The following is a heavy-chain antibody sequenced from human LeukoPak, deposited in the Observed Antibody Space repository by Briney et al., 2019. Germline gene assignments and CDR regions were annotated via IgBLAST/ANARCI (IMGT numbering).Heavy chain of an antibody. CDR3: AKAILPATILSFNDY. CDR2: ISGGGSST. D-gene: IGHD2-2*02. Sequence: RPGGSLRLSCAVSGFTFSSYAMTWVRQAPGKGLEWVSTISGGGSSTYYADSVKGRFTISSDNSKNTLYLQMNSLRAEDTAIYFCAKAILPATILSFNDYWGQGTLVTVSS. V-gene: IGHV3-23*01. J-gene: IGHJ4*02. CDR1: GFTFSSYA.